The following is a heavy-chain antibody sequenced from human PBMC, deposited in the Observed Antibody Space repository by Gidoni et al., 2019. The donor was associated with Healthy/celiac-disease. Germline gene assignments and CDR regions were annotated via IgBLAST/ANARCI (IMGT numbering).Heavy chain of an antibody. CDR2: INPNSGGT. J-gene: IGHJ6*02. CDR3: ARVSVRGYYYYGMDV. CDR1: GYTFTGYY. Sequence: QVQLVQSGAEVKKPGASVKVSCKASGYTFTGYYMHWVRQAPGQGLEWMGRINPNSGGTNYAQKFQGRVTMTRDTSISTAYMELSRLRSDDTAVYYCARVSVRGYYYYGMDVWGQGTTVTVSS. V-gene: IGHV1-2*06. D-gene: IGHD3-3*01.